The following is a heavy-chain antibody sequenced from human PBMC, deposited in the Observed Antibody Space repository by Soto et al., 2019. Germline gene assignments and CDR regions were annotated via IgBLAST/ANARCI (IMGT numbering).Heavy chain of an antibody. CDR1: GYTFTSYG. CDR3: ARGVATIFASDPYFDY. CDR2: ISAYNGNT. V-gene: IGHV1-18*01. Sequence: ASVKVSCKASGYTFTSYGISWVRQAPGQGLEWMGWISAYNGNTNYAQKLQGRVTMTTDTSTSTAYMELRRLRSDDTAVYYCARGVATIFASDPYFDYWGQGTLVTVSS. D-gene: IGHD5-12*01. J-gene: IGHJ4*02.